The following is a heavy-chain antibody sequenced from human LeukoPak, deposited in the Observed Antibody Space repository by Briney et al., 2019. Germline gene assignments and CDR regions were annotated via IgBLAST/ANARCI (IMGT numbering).Heavy chain of an antibody. Sequence: SETLSLTCTVSGGSISSYYWSWIRQPPGKGLEWIGYIYYSGSTNYNPSLKSRVTISVDTSKNQFSLKLCSVTAADTAVYYCARGGGIAVAGDFDYWGQGTLVTVSS. CDR3: ARGGGIAVAGDFDY. D-gene: IGHD6-19*01. CDR1: GGSISSYY. J-gene: IGHJ4*02. V-gene: IGHV4-59*01. CDR2: IYYSGST.